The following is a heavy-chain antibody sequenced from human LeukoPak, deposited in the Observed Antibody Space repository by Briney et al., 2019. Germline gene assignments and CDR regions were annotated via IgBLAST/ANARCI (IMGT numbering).Heavy chain of an antibody. CDR2: IYNAVRT. CDR1: GVNFGINY. V-gene: IGHV3-53*01. J-gene: IGHJ4*02. CDR3: VRRAGPD. Sequence: PGGPRRLSAAAPGVNFGINYMSWVGQPPGKGLEWVSVIYNAVRTYYPDSVRGRFTISRDNSKNTLYLQMNSLRREDTAVYYCVRRAGPDWGKGTLVTVSS. D-gene: IGHD6-25*01.